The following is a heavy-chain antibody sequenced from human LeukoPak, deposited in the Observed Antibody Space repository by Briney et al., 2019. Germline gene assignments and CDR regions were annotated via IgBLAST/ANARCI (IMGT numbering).Heavy chain of an antibody. J-gene: IGHJ4*02. CDR1: GFTFSSSW. D-gene: IGHD5-24*01. Sequence: GGSLRLSCAASGFTFSSSWMNWVRQAPGKGLQWVGNINPEGSQTRFVDSVMGRFTMSKDNAKNALYLQMNNLRVEDTAVFYCAAWTDRGYNFWGQGTVVTASS. CDR2: INPEGSQT. CDR3: AAWTDRGYNF. V-gene: IGHV3-7*01.